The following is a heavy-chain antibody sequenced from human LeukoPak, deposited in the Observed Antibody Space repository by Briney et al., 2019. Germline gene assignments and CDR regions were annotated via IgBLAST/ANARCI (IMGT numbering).Heavy chain of an antibody. V-gene: IGHV4-38-2*02. Sequence: SETLSLTCTVSGYSVSSGYYWGWIRQPPGKGLEWIGRFHQSGSTYYNPSLKSRVTISVDTSRNQFSLKLTSVTAADTAVYYCARDGTPSRRDGYSTDYWGQGALVTVSS. CDR1: GYSVSSGYY. J-gene: IGHJ4*02. CDR2: FHQSGST. CDR3: ARDGTPSRRDGYSTDY. D-gene: IGHD5-24*01.